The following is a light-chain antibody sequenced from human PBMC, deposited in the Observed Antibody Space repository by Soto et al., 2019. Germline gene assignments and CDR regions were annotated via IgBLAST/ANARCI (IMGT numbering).Light chain of an antibody. CDR1: SSDVGSYNL. Sequence: QSVLTQPASVSGSPGQSITISCTGTSSDVGSYNLVSWYQQHPGKAPKLMIYEVSKRPSGVSNRFSGSKSGNTASLTISGLQAEDEADYYCCSYVGSSNEVFGGGTKLTVL. CDR3: CSYVGSSNEV. J-gene: IGLJ2*01. CDR2: EVS. V-gene: IGLV2-23*02.